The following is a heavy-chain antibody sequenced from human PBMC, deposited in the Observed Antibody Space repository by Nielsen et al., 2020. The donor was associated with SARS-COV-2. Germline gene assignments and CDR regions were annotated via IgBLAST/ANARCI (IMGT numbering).Heavy chain of an antibody. Sequence: GGSLRLSCAASGFTFSSYGMHWVRQAPGKGLEWVAVIWYDGSNKYYADSVKGRFTISRDNSKNTLYLQMNSLRAEDTAVYYCARDSRPSLGAYYDFWSGYYTLGVNGMDVWGQGTTVTVSS. J-gene: IGHJ6*02. CDR1: GFTFSSYG. V-gene: IGHV3-33*01. D-gene: IGHD3-3*01. CDR3: ARDSRPSLGAYYDFWSGYYTLGVNGMDV. CDR2: IWYDGSNK.